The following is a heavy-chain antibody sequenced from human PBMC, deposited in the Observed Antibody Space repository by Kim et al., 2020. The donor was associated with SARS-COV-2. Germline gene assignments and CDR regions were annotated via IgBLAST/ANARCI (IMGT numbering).Heavy chain of an antibody. D-gene: IGHD3-10*01. CDR2: VTSGGTES. CDR1: GFTFSDYA. CDR3: ASLPSYLKRGDDGFDI. J-gene: IGHJ3*02. V-gene: IGHV3-30*04. Sequence: GGSLRLSCEASGFTFSDYAMFWVRQTPGKGLEWVAAVTSGGTESHYADSVKGRFSVSRDNSENTLHLQMNSLRADDTAVYYCASLPSYLKRGDDGFDIWGQGTLVTGSS.